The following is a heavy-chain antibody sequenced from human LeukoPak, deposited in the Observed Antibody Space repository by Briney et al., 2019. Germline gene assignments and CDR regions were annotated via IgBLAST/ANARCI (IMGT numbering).Heavy chain of an antibody. CDR1: GGTFSSYA. CDR2: IIPIFGTA. CDR3: ARVNIVVVTHAFDI. J-gene: IGHJ3*02. D-gene: IGHD2-15*01. Sequence: ASVKVSCKASGGTFSSYAISWVRQAPGQGLEWMGGIIPIFGTANYAQKFQGRVRITADESTSTAYMELSSLRSEDTAVYYCARVNIVVVTHAFDIWGQGTMVTVSS. V-gene: IGHV1-69*13.